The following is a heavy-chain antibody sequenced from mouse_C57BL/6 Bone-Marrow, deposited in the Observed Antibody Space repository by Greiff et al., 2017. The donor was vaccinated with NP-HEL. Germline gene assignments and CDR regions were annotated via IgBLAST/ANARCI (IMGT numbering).Heavy chain of an antibody. CDR3: ARYYYGCRGWYVDV. D-gene: IGHD1-1*01. CDR1: GYTFTSYW. V-gene: IGHV1-72*01. Sequence: QVQLQQPGAELVKPGASVKLSCKASGYTFTSYWMHWVKQRPGRGLEWIGRIDPTSGGTKFNEKFKTKATLTVDKPSSTAYMQLSSLTSEDSAVYYCARYYYGCRGWYVDVGGRGKAVTVPS. J-gene: IGHJ1*03. CDR2: IDPTSGGT.